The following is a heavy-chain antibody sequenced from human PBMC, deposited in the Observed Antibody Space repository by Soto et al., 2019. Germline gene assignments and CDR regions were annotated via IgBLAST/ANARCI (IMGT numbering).Heavy chain of an antibody. V-gene: IGHV4-59*08. Sequence: QVQLQESGPGLVKPSETLSLTCTVSGGSISSYYWSWIRQPPGKGLEWIGYIYYSGSTNYNPSLKCRDPISVDTYKNQFSLKLSSVSAADTAVYYCARQDCSGGSCYSFLLHEGFNAFDIWGQGTMVTVSS. D-gene: IGHD2-15*01. CDR3: ARQDCSGGSCYSFLLHEGFNAFDI. CDR1: GGSISSYY. CDR2: IYYSGST. J-gene: IGHJ3*02.